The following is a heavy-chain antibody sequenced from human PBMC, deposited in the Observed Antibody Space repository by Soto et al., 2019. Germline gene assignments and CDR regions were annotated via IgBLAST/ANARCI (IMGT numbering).Heavy chain of an antibody. CDR3: ARLNGWYSSSSRPNNIDY. Sequence: QVQLVQSGAEVKKPGSSVKVSCKASGGTFSSYTISWVRQAPGQGLEWMGRIIPILGIANYAQKFQGRVTITADKSTSTAYMELSSLRSEDTAVYYCARLNGWYSSSSRPNNIDYWGQGTLVTVSS. D-gene: IGHD6-6*01. V-gene: IGHV1-69*02. CDR1: GGTFSSYT. J-gene: IGHJ4*02. CDR2: IIPILGIA.